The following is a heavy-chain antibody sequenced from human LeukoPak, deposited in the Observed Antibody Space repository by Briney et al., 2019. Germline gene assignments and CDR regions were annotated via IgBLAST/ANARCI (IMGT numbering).Heavy chain of an antibody. J-gene: IGHJ3*02. D-gene: IGHD1-1*01. V-gene: IGHV4-59*08. CDR3: ARVVTTGTTDAFDI. Sequence: SETLSLTCTVSGGSISSYYWSWIRQPPGKGLEWIGSIYHSGSTYYNPSLKSRVTISVDTSKNQFSLKLSSVTAADTAVYYCARVVTTGTTDAFDIWGQGTMVTVSP. CDR2: IYHSGST. CDR1: GGSISSYY.